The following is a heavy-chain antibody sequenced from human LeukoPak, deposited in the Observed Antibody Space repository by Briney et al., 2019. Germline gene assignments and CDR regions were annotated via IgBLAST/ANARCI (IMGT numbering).Heavy chain of an antibody. Sequence: PGGSLRLSCAASGFTFSSYAMSWVRQAPGKGLEWVSAISGSGGSTYYADSVKGRFTISRDNSKNTPYLQMNSLRAEDTAVYYCAKAHDYGGNSWDYWGQGTLVTVSS. D-gene: IGHD4-23*01. V-gene: IGHV3-23*01. CDR1: GFTFSSYA. CDR3: AKAHDYGGNSWDY. CDR2: ISGSGGST. J-gene: IGHJ4*02.